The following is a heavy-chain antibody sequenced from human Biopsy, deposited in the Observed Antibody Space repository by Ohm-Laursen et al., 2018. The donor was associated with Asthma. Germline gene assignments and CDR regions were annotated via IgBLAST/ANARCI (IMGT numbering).Heavy chain of an antibody. Sequence: SVKVSCKTSGYTFNSAGITWVRQVPGQGLEWMGWISVYNGNTKVAQKLQDRVTMITDTSTSTAYMELRSLRSDDTAAYFCARAVDYSHYYGIDVWGQGTTVTV. CDR1: GYTFNSAG. D-gene: IGHD3-10*01. V-gene: IGHV1-18*01. J-gene: IGHJ6*02. CDR2: ISVYNGNT. CDR3: ARAVDYSHYYGIDV.